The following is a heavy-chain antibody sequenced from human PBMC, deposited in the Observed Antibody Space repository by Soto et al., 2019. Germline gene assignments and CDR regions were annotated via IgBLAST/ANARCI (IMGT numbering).Heavy chain of an antibody. D-gene: IGHD5-18*01. CDR2: INPDGSST. V-gene: IGHV3-74*01. CDR1: GFTFSSYW. Sequence: GGSLRLSCAASGFTFSSYWMHWVRQAPGKGLVWVSRINPDGSSTSYADSVKGRFTISRDNAKNTLYLQMNSLRVEDTALYYCARVHSLDYYRMDVWGQGTTVTVSS. J-gene: IGHJ6*02. CDR3: ARVHSLDYYRMDV.